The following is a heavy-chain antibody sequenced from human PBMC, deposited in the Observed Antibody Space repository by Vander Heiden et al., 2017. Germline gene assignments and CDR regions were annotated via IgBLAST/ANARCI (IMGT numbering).Heavy chain of an antibody. J-gene: IGHJ5*02. D-gene: IGHD3-16*02. Sequence: QVQLVQSGAEVKKPGASVKVSCKASCYTFTSYGISWVRQAPGQGLEWMGWISAYNGNTNYAQKLKGRVTMTTDTSTSTAYMELRSLRSDETAVYSCARVFPDYVWASYRYTFVWFDPWGQGTMVTVYS. CDR3: ARVFPDYVWASYRYTFVWFDP. CDR2: ISAYNGNT. CDR1: CYTFTSYG. V-gene: IGHV1-18*01.